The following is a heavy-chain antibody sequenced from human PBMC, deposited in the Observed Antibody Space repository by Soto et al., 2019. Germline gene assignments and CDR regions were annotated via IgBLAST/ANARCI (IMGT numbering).Heavy chain of an antibody. CDR1: GFTFSSYA. Sequence: GGSLRLSCAASGFTFSSYAISCVRQAPGKGLEWVSAISGSGGSTYSADSVKGRFTISRDNSKNTLYVQMNNLRAEDTAVYYCAKDQHPAAGTHYYYYGMDVWGQGTTVTVSS. D-gene: IGHD6-13*01. V-gene: IGHV3-23*01. CDR2: ISGSGGST. J-gene: IGHJ6*02. CDR3: AKDQHPAAGTHYYYYGMDV.